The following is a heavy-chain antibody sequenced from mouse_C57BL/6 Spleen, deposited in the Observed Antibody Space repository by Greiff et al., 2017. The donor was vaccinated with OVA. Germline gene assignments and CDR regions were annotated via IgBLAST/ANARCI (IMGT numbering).Heavy chain of an antibody. D-gene: IGHD1-1*01. Sequence: QVQLQQSGAELVKPGASVKISCKASGYAFSSYWMNWVKQRPGQGLEWIGKIYPGDGDTNYNGKFKGKATLTADKSSSTAYMQLSSLTSEDSAVYCGARCYYYGSSWYFDVWGTGTTVTVSS. CDR3: ARCYYYGSSWYFDV. CDR1: GYAFSSYW. V-gene: IGHV1-80*01. CDR2: IYPGDGDT. J-gene: IGHJ1*03.